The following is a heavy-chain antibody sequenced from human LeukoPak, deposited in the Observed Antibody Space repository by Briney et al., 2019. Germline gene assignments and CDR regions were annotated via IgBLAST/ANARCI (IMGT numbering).Heavy chain of an antibody. CDR1: GFTFSTYW. CDR2: INTNGGTT. CDR3: ARDVGYGFNY. J-gene: IGHJ4*02. Sequence: GESLRLSCAASGFTFSTYWMHWVRQAPGKGLVWVSHINTNGGTTTYADSVKGRFTISRDNAKNTVHLQMNSLRAEDTAVYYCARDVGYGFNYWGQGTLVTVSS. V-gene: IGHV3-74*01. D-gene: IGHD5-18*01.